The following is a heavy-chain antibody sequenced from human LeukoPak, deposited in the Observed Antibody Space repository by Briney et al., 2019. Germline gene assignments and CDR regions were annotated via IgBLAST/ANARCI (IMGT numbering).Heavy chain of an antibody. V-gene: IGHV3-30-3*01. Sequence: GGSLRLSCEASGFIFSNFPLHWVRQTPDKGLECVALLSSDGNTKYYTGSVRGRFTVSRDNSKNTVYLQMNSLRAEDTALYYCARAYGNNGMDVWGQGTTVTVSS. D-gene: IGHD4-11*01. J-gene: IGHJ6*02. CDR2: LSSDGNTK. CDR3: ARAYGNNGMDV. CDR1: GFIFSNFP.